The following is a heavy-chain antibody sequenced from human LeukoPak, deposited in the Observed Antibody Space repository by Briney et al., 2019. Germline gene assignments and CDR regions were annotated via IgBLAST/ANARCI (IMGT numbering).Heavy chain of an antibody. CDR1: GFPFSIYW. Sequence: GGSLRLSCTASGFPFSIYWMSWVRQAPGQGPEWVANINQHGNEQYYVDSVKGRFTISRDNSKNTLYLQMNSLRAEDTAVYYCAKEGFSTVTNHPPNWFDPWGQGTLVTVSS. CDR2: INQHGNEQ. V-gene: IGHV3-7*01. CDR3: AKEGFSTVTNHPPNWFDP. J-gene: IGHJ5*02. D-gene: IGHD4-11*01.